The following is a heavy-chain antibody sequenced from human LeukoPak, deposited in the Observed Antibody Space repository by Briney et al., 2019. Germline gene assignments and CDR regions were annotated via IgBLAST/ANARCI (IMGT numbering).Heavy chain of an antibody. D-gene: IGHD2-2*01. V-gene: IGHV4-4*07. Sequence: PSETLSLTCTVSGGSISSYYWSWIRQPAGKGLEWIGRIYTSGSTNYNPSLKSRVTMSVDTSKNQFSLKLSSVTAADTAVYYCARDSGYCSSTSCYLGWFDPWGQGTLVTVSS. J-gene: IGHJ5*02. CDR2: IYTSGST. CDR1: GGSISSYY. CDR3: ARDSGYCSSTSCYLGWFDP.